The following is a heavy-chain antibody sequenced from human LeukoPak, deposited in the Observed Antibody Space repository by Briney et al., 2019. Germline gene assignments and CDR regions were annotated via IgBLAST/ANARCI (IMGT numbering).Heavy chain of an antibody. CDR3: AREVGTLSPYYDFGRGSYYFDY. V-gene: IGHV3-30*03. D-gene: IGHD3-3*01. CDR1: GFAFSSYS. CDR2: ISYDGRNK. Sequence: PGGSLRLSCAASGFAFSSYSMDGGRQAPGKGLEWLAVISYDGRNKYYADSVKGRFTISRDNSKNTLYLKMNSLRAEDTAVYYCAREVGTLSPYYDFGRGSYYFDYWGQGTLVTVSS. J-gene: IGHJ4*02.